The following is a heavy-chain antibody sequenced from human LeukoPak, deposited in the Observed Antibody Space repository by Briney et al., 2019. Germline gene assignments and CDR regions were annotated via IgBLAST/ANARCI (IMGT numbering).Heavy chain of an antibody. CDR1: GGTFSSYA. Sequence: SVKVSCKASGGTFSSYAISWVRQAPGQGLEWMGGIIPIFGTANYAQKFQGRGTVTTDEPTSTAYMELSSLRSEDTAVYYCARDSLAVAGTFDYWGQGTLVTVSS. D-gene: IGHD6-19*01. CDR3: ARDSLAVAGTFDY. J-gene: IGHJ4*02. CDR2: IIPIFGTA. V-gene: IGHV1-69*05.